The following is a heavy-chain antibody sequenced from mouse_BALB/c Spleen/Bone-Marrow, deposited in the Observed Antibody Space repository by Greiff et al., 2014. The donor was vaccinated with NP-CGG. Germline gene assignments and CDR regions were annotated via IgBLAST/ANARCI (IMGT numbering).Heavy chain of an antibody. J-gene: IGHJ4*01. CDR3: TRPGYFYGSGPYAMDY. CDR1: GCTFTSYW. CDR2: IYPSDSYT. V-gene: IGHV1-69*02. D-gene: IGHD1-1*01. Sequence: QVQLQQPGAELVRPGASVKLSCKASGCTFTSYWINWVKQRPGQGLEWIGNIYPSDSYTNYNQKFKDKATLTVDKSSSTAYMQLSSPTSEDSAVYYCTRPGYFYGSGPYAMDYWGQGTSVTVSS.